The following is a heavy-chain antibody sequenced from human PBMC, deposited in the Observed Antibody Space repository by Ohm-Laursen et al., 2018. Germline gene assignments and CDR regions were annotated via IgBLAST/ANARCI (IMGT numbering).Heavy chain of an antibody. CDR2: ISSSGSTI. CDR1: GFTFSDYY. CDR3: ATKDYYDSSGYSL. J-gene: IGHJ4*02. Sequence: GSLRLSCSASGFTFSDYYMSWFRQAPGKGLEWVSYISSSGSTIYYADSVKGRFTISRDNAKNSLYLQMNSLRAEDTAAYYCATKDYYDSSGYSLWGQGTLVTVSS. V-gene: IGHV3-11*01. D-gene: IGHD3-22*01.